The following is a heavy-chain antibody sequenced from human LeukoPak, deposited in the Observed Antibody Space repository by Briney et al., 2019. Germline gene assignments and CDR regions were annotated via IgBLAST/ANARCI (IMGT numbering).Heavy chain of an antibody. J-gene: IGHJ5*02. CDR3: ARWDELDWVFGT. V-gene: IGHV4-59*08. D-gene: IGHD2-21*01. CDR1: GASITTYS. Sequence: SETLSLTCSVSGASITTYSWNWLRQSPGKGLEWIGYFSLGETTSYTSSLKSRVTISRDTSKNQVSLKLTSVTAADTAVYYCARWDELDWVFGTWGPGTLVTVSS. CDR2: FSLGETT.